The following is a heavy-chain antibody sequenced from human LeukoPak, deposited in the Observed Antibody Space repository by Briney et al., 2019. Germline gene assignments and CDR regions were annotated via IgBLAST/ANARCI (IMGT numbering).Heavy chain of an antibody. V-gene: IGHV1-2*02. CDR3: ARGMDYGDYARDFDY. CDR1: GYTFTGYY. Sequence: GASVKVSCKASGYTFTGYYMHWVRQAPGQGPEWMGWINPNSGGTNYAQKFQGRVTMTRDTSISTAYMALNRLRSDDTAVYYCARGMDYGDYARDFDYWGQGTLVTVSS. D-gene: IGHD4-17*01. CDR2: INPNSGGT. J-gene: IGHJ4*02.